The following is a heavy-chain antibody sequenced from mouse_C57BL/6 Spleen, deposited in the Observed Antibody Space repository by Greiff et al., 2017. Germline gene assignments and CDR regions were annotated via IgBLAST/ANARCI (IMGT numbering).Heavy chain of an antibody. CDR2: IDPETGGT. CDR3: TRWGGGNSPFDC. Sequence: VQLQQSGAELVRPGASVTLSCKASGYTFTDYEMHWVKQTPVHGLEWIGAIDPETGGTAYNQKFKGKAILTADKSSSTAYMELRSLTSDDSAVYYCTRWGGGNSPFDCWGQGTTLTVSS. J-gene: IGHJ2*01. D-gene: IGHD2-1*01. CDR1: GYTFTDYE. V-gene: IGHV1-15*01.